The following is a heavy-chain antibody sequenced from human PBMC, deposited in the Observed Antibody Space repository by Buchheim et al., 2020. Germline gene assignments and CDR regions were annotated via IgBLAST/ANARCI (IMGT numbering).Heavy chain of an antibody. D-gene: IGHD6-13*01. CDR3: ARSPGIALAYNWFDP. CDR2: ISSSGSTI. CDR1: GFTFSSYE. J-gene: IGHJ5*02. V-gene: IGHV3-48*03. Sequence: EVQLVESGGGLVQPGGSLRLSCAASGFTFSSYEMNWVRQAPGKGLEWVSYISSSGSTIYYADSVKGRFTISRDNAKNTLYLQMNSLRAEDTAVYYCARSPGIALAYNWFDPWGQGTL.